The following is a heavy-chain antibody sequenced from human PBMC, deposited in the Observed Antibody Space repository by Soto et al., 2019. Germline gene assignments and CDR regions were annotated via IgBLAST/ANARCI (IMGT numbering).Heavy chain of an antibody. Sequence: HPGGSLSLSCAASGFPASTYALNWVRQAPGKGPEWVSTISESGHHTHYADSVNGRFTISRDKSKNTLSLQMNSLRVDDTAIYYCTKSDGCGGGACYTGTYYYFDVWGRGTLVTVSS. CDR3: TKSDGCGGGACYTGTYYYFDV. D-gene: IGHD3-16*02. J-gene: IGHJ2*01. CDR1: GFPASTYA. CDR2: ISESGHHT. V-gene: IGHV3-23*01.